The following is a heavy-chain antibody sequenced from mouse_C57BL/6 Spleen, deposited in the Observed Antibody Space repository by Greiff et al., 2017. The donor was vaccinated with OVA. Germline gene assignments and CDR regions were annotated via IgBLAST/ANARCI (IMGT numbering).Heavy chain of an antibody. J-gene: IGHJ4*01. CDR3: ARQGYYGSSYVGNYAMDY. CDR2: ISGGGGNT. CDR1: GFTFSSYT. Sequence: EVQLVESGGGLVKPGGSLKLSCAASGFTFSSYTMSWVRQTPEKRLEWVATISGGGGNTYYPDSVKGRFTISRDNAKNTLYLQMSSLRSEDTALYYCARQGYYGSSYVGNYAMDYWGQGTSVTVSS. V-gene: IGHV5-9*01. D-gene: IGHD1-1*01.